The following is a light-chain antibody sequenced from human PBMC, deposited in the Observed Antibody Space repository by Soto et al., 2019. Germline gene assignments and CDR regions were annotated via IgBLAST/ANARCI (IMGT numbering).Light chain of an antibody. V-gene: IGKV1-39*01. J-gene: IGKJ1*01. CDR2: AAS. CDR3: QQSYSTPWT. CDR1: QSISSY. Sequence: DIQMTXXPSSLSASVGDRVTITCRASQSISSYLNWYQQKPGKAPKLLIYAASSLQSGVPSRFSGSGSGTDFTLTISSLQPEDFATYYCQQSYSTPWTFGQGTKVEIK.